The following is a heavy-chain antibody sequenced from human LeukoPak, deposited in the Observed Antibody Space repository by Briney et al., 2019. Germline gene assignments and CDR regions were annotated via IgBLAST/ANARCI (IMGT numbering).Heavy chain of an antibody. CDR1: GDSIRSYY. Sequence: SETLSLTCIVSGDSIRSYYWNWIRQAPGKALEWIGHIHNNGDIAYNFSLKSRVTISMDTSKNQFSLKLSSVTAADTAVYYCARTWSAAGDDYWGQGTLVTVSS. V-gene: IGHV4-59*01. J-gene: IGHJ4*02. CDR3: ARTWSAAGDDY. D-gene: IGHD6-13*01. CDR2: IHNNGDI.